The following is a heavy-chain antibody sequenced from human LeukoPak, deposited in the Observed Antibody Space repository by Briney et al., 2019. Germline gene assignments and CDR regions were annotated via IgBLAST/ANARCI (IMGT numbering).Heavy chain of an antibody. Sequence: GGSLRLSCAASGFTFSSYWMSWVRQAPGKGLERVANIKQDGSDKYYVDSVKGRFTISRDNAKNSVYLQMNSLRAEDTALYYCARAVAENWFDPWGQGTLVTVSS. CDR2: IKQDGSDK. D-gene: IGHD6-19*01. V-gene: IGHV3-7*01. CDR3: ARAVAENWFDP. CDR1: GFTFSSYW. J-gene: IGHJ5*02.